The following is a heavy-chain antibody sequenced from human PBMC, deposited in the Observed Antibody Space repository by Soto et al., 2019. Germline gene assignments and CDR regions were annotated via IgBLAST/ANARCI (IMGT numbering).Heavy chain of an antibody. CDR3: AKDRGRATAGEYYYYGMDV. CDR2: INPSGGRT. V-gene: IGHV1-46*01. D-gene: IGHD6-13*01. Sequence: GALVQVSCKAYGYTFTSYYIHWVRQAPGQGLDWMGIINPSGGRTDYAQRFQGRVAMTSDASTSTVYMELSSLRSEDTAVYYCAKDRGRATAGEYYYYGMDVWGQGTTVTVSS. CDR1: GYTFTSYY. J-gene: IGHJ6*02.